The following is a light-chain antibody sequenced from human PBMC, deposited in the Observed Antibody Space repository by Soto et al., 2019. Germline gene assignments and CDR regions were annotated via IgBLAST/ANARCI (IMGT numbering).Light chain of an antibody. V-gene: IGKV3-15*01. CDR3: QQYNKWPPGT. CDR2: GAS. CDR1: QSVGTD. Sequence: EIVMTQSPATLSVSPGERATLSCRASQSVGTDLAWYQQKPGQGPRLLIYGASTRFSGVPARFSGSGSGTDFTLTIDSLQSEDFAIYYCQQYNKWPPGTFGQGTKVDIK. J-gene: IGKJ1*01.